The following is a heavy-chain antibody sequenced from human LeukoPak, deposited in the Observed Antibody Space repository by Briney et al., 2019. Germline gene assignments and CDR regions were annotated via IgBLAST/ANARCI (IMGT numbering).Heavy chain of an antibody. D-gene: IGHD6-13*01. V-gene: IGHV1-18*01. CDR1: GYTFTSYG. Sequence: ASVKVSCKASGYTFTSYGISWVRQAPGQGLEWMGWISAYNGNTNYAQKLQGRVTMTTDTSTSTAHMELRSLRSDDTAVYYCARDGAAAGTVDYYYGMDVWGQGTTVTVSS. CDR3: ARDGAAAGTVDYYYGMDV. CDR2: ISAYNGNT. J-gene: IGHJ6*02.